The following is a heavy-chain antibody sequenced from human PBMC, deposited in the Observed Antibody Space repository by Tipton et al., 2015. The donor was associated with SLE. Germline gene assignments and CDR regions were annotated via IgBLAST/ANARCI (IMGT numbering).Heavy chain of an antibody. Sequence: QLVQSGAEVKKPGASVKVSCRAYGYTFTNYCLHWVRQAPGQGLEWMGIINPNGDKTTYAQKFQGRLTMTRDTSTSTVYMEVSSLRSEDTVVYYCARDLRELELTSPHYYYYYGMDVWGQGTTVTVSS. V-gene: IGHV1-46*01. D-gene: IGHD1-26*01. J-gene: IGHJ6*02. CDR2: INPNGDKT. CDR3: ARDLRELELTSPHYYYYYGMDV. CDR1: GYTFTNYC.